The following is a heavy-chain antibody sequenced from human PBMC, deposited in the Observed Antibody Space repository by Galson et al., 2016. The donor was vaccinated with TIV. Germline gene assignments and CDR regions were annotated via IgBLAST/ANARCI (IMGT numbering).Heavy chain of an antibody. CDR2: ISAYSGDT. Sequence: SVKVSCKASGYTFSKYGVSWVRQAPGQGLEWMGWISAYSGDTNYAQKLKGRVTMTTDTSTSTAYMDLLSLSSDDTDVYYCTRDRGSMTMILGVDYYVGMDVWGQGTTVTVSS. V-gene: IGHV1-18*04. D-gene: IGHD3-22*01. J-gene: IGHJ6*02. CDR3: TRDRGSMTMILGVDYYVGMDV. CDR1: GYTFSKYG.